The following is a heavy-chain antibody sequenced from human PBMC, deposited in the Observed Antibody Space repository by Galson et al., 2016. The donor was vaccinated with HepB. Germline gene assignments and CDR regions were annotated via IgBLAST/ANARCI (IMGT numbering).Heavy chain of an antibody. Sequence: TLSLTCTVSGGSISSYYWTWIRQPPGKGLEWIGYIYYSGSTNYNPSLKSRVTISVDTSKNQFSLKLSSVTAADTALYYCARRRRGWFDPWGQGTLVTVSS. D-gene: IGHD3-10*01. CDR1: GGSISSYY. CDR3: ARRRRGWFDP. V-gene: IGHV4-59*01. CDR2: IYYSGST. J-gene: IGHJ5*02.